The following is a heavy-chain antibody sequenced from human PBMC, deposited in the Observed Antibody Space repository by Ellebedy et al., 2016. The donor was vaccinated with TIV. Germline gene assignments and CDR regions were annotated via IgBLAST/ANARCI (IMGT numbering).Heavy chain of an antibody. V-gene: IGHV3-30*18. D-gene: IGHD3-22*01. J-gene: IGHJ4*02. Sequence: PGGSLRLSCAASGFTFSNYGMHWVRQAPGKGLEWVSVISYDGSNKYYADSVKGRFTISRDNSKNTLYVQMNSLRAEDTAVYYCAKVADYYHDSSGFPDNWGRGTLVTVSS. CDR2: ISYDGSNK. CDR3: AKVADYYHDSSGFPDN. CDR1: GFTFSNYG.